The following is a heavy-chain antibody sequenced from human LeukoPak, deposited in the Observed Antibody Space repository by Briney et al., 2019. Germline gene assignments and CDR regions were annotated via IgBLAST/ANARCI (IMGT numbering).Heavy chain of an antibody. Sequence: ASVKVSCKASGYTFTSYDINWVRQATGQGLEWMGWMNPNSGNTGYAQKFQGRVTMTRNTSISTAYMELSSLRSEDTAVYYCARVATNFDHYYYYGMDVWGQGSTVTVSS. J-gene: IGHJ6*02. V-gene: IGHV1-8*01. CDR3: ARVATNFDHYYYYGMDV. CDR1: GYTFTSYD. CDR2: MNPNSGNT. D-gene: IGHD5-12*01.